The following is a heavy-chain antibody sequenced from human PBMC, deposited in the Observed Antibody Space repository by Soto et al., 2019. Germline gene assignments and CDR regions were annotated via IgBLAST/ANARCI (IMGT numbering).Heavy chain of an antibody. V-gene: IGHV3-7*01. D-gene: IGHD3-10*01. Sequence: GRSLRLSCAASGFTFSSYWMSWVRQAPGKGLEWVANIKQDGSEKYYVDSVKGRFTISRDNAKNSLYLQMNSLRAEDTAVYYCARDDGSGSYYNWARAFDIWGQGTMVTVSS. CDR1: GFTFSSYW. CDR2: IKQDGSEK. J-gene: IGHJ3*02. CDR3: ARDDGSGSYYNWARAFDI.